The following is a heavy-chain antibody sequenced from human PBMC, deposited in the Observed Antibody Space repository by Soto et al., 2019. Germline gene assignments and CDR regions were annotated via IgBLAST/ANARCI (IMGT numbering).Heavy chain of an antibody. D-gene: IGHD1-26*01. CDR3: ARPELGATDFDY. CDR2: IDPSDSYT. Sequence: GESLKISCQGSGYSFTSYWISWVRQMPGKGLEWMGRIDPSDSYTNYSPSFQGHVTISADKSISTAYLQWSSLKASDTAMYYCARPELGATDFDYWGQGTLVTVSS. J-gene: IGHJ4*02. CDR1: GYSFTSYW. V-gene: IGHV5-10-1*01.